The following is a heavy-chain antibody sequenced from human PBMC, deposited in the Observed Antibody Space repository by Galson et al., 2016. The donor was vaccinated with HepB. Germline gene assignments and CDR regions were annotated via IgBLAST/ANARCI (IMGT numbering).Heavy chain of an antibody. V-gene: IGHV3-30*18. Sequence: SLRLSCAASEFTFRSYAMHWVRQAPGKGLEWVALISYDGSSKYYADSVRGRFTISRDNSKNALYLQMSSLRAEDTAVYYCAKEGESCSGKRCYAYYFDYWGQGILVSVSS. CDR2: ISYDGSSK. CDR3: AKEGESCSGKRCYAYYFDY. J-gene: IGHJ4*02. D-gene: IGHD2-2*01. CDR1: EFTFRSYA.